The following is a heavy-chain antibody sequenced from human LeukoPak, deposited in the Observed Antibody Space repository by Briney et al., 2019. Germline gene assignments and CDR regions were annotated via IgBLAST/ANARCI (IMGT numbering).Heavy chain of an antibody. CDR3: AKSGDTTGNYYQNDY. Sequence: ASVKVSCKASGYTFTSYYMHWVRQAPGQGLEWMGIINPSGGSTSYAQKFQGRVTITRDTSASSAYMELSSLRSEDTAVYYCAKSGDTTGNYYQNDYWGQGTLVTVSS. V-gene: IGHV1-46*01. CDR2: INPSGGST. D-gene: IGHD3-22*01. J-gene: IGHJ4*02. CDR1: GYTFTSYY.